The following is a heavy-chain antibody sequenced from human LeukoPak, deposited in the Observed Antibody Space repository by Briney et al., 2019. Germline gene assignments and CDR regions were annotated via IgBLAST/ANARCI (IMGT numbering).Heavy chain of an antibody. V-gene: IGHV4-59*01. D-gene: IGHD5-18*01. Sequence: SETLSLTCTVSGGSISSYYWSWLRQPPGKGLEWIGYIYYSGSTNYNPSLKSRVTISVDTSKNQFSLKLSSVTAADTAVYYCAREYSYAAAFDIWGQGTMVTVSS. CDR3: AREYSYAAAFDI. J-gene: IGHJ3*02. CDR2: IYYSGST. CDR1: GGSISSYY.